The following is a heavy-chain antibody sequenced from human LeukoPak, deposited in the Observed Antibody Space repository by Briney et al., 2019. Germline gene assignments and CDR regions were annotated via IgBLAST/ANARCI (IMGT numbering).Heavy chain of an antibody. Sequence: SQTLSLTCTVSGGSISSGGYYWSWIRQPPGKGLEWIGYIYHSGSTYYNPSLKSRVTISVDRSKNQFSLKLSSVTAADTAVYYCARAGYSSSWYGEGFDYWGQGTLVTVSS. J-gene: IGHJ4*02. CDR1: GGSISSGGYY. CDR2: IYHSGST. V-gene: IGHV4-30-2*01. CDR3: ARAGYSSSWYGEGFDY. D-gene: IGHD6-13*01.